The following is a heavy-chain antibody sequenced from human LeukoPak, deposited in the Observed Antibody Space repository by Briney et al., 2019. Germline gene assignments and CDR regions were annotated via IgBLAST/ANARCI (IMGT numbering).Heavy chain of an antibody. CDR2: IYYSGST. CDR3: ARDSSQGGYYDILTGYYIGYNWFDP. CDR1: GGSISSSSYY. D-gene: IGHD3-9*01. Sequence: SETLSLTCTVSGGSISSSSYYWSWIRQPPGKGLEWIGIIYYSGSTYYNPSLKSRVTISVDTSKNQFSLKLSSVTAADTAVYYCARDSSQGGYYDILTGYYIGYNWFDPWGQGTLVTVSS. V-gene: IGHV4-39*07. J-gene: IGHJ5*02.